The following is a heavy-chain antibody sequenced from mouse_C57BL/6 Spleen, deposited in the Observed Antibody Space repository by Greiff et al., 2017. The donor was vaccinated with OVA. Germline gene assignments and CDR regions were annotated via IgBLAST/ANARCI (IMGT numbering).Heavy chain of an antibody. Sequence: EVQLQQSGPELVKPGASVKISCKASGYTFTDYYMNWVKQSHGKSLEWIGDINPNNGGTSYNQKFKGKATLTVDKSSSTAYMKLRSLTSEDSAVYYCARKEQRRLDYWGQGTTLTVSS. D-gene: IGHD3-2*02. CDR2: INPNNGGT. J-gene: IGHJ2*01. CDR1: GYTFTDYY. V-gene: IGHV1-26*01. CDR3: ARKEQRRLDY.